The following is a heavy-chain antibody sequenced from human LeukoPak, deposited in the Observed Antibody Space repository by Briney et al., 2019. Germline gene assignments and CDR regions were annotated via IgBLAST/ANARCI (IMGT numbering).Heavy chain of an antibody. J-gene: IGHJ6*04. CDR1: ARSLSGYC. CDR2: INASGSP. Sequence: PESMSLASAVYARSLSGYCWSWVRQPPGKVLEWIGEINASGSPNYHPSLKSRAPISVDTSKNQFSLKNQCSVKLTSVTAADTAIYYCARYTPRSCSGGSCYGYYYYGLDVWGKGTTVTVSS. V-gene: IGHV4-34*01. CDR3: ARYTPRSCSGGSCYGYYYYGLDV. D-gene: IGHD2-15*01.